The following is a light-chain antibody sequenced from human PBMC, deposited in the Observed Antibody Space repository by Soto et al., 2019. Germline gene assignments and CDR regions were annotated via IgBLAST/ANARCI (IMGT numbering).Light chain of an antibody. CDR3: QQRSIPLT. J-gene: IGKJ4*01. Sequence: EIVLTQSPATLSLSPGERATLSCRASQSVSSYLAWYQQKPGQAPRLLIYGASNRATGIPARFSGSGSGTDFTLTISSLEPEDFAVYYCQQRSIPLTFGGGTKVDIK. CDR1: QSVSSY. CDR2: GAS. V-gene: IGKV3-11*01.